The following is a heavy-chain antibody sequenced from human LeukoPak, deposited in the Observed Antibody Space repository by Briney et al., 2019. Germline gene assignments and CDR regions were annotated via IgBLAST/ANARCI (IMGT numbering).Heavy chain of an antibody. CDR3: ARDLSMVRGVISPFDY. CDR2: INPNIGGT. J-gene: IGHJ4*02. V-gene: IGHV1-2*02. D-gene: IGHD3-10*01. Sequence: ASVKVSRKASGYTFTGYYMHWVRQAPVQGREGMGWINPNIGGTKYIQKFQGRVTMTRDTSIGTAYMELSRLTSDDTAVYYCARDLSMVRGVISPFDYWGQGTLVTVSS. CDR1: GYTFTGYY.